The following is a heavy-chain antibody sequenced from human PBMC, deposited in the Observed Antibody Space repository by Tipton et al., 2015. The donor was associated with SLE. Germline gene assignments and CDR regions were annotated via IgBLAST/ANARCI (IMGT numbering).Heavy chain of an antibody. CDR3: ARGRVATAYYFDY. V-gene: IGHV4-34*01. D-gene: IGHD5-12*01. CDR2: INHSGST. CDR1: GGSFSGYY. Sequence: TLSLTCAVYGGSFSGYYWSWIRQPPGKGLEWIGEINHSGSTNYNPSLMSRVTISVDTSKNQFSLKLSSVAAADTAVYYCARGRVATAYYFDYWGQGTLVTVSS. J-gene: IGHJ4*02.